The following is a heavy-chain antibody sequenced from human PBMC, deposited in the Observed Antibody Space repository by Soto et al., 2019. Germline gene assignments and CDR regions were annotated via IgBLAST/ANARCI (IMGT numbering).Heavy chain of an antibody. CDR3: AKATIYYYDSSGYDY. CDR2: ISGSGGST. Sequence: GGSLRLSCAASGFTFSSYAMSWVRQAPGKGLEWVSAISGSGGSTYYADSVKGRFTISRDNSKNTLYLQMNSLRAEDTAVYYCAKATIYYYDSSGYDYWGQGTLVTVSS. J-gene: IGHJ4*02. V-gene: IGHV3-23*01. CDR1: GFTFSSYA. D-gene: IGHD3-22*01.